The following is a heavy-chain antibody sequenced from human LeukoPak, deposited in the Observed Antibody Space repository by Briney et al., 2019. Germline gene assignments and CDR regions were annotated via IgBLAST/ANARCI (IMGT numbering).Heavy chain of an antibody. Sequence: PGGSLRLSCAASGFTFSSYIMSWVRQAPGKGLEWVSSIDSNSIFIYYADSVKGRFTISRDNAKNSLYLQMNSLRAEDTALYYCARDPPGGGDYVDAFDLWGQGTMVTVSS. CDR3: ARDPPGGGDYVDAFDL. V-gene: IGHV3-21*01. CDR1: GFTFSSYI. D-gene: IGHD4-17*01. CDR2: IDSNSIFI. J-gene: IGHJ3*01.